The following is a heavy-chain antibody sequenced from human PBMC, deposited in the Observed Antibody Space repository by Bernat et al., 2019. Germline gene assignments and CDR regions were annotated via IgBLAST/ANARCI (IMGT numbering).Heavy chain of an antibody. V-gene: IGHV3-48*02. J-gene: IGHJ3*01. CDR1: GFTFSSYS. CDR2: ISSSSSTT. Sequence: EVQLVESGGGLVQPGGSLRLSCAASGFTFSSYSMNWVRQAPGKGLEWVSYISSSSSTTYYADSVKGRFTISRDNAKNTLYLQMNSLRDEDTAVYYCYDVLVFDFWGQGTMVTVSS. CDR3: YDVLVFDF. D-gene: IGHD3-9*01.